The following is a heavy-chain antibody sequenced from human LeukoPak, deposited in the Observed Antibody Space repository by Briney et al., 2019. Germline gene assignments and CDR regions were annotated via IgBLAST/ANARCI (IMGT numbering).Heavy chain of an antibody. CDR1: GFTFRNYW. V-gene: IGHV3-7*01. D-gene: IGHD6-13*01. CDR2: TKPDGSAE. CDR3: ARDGSSSWPDAFDI. J-gene: IGHJ3*02. Sequence: PGGSLRLSCAASGFTFRNYWMGWVRQAPGKGLEWVANTKPDGSAEYYADSVRGRFTTSRDNANNLLYLQMNRLRAEDTAVYYCARDGSSSWPDAFDIWGQGTMVTVSS.